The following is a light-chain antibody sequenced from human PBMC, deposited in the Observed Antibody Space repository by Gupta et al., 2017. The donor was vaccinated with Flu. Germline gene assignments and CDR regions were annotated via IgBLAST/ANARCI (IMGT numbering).Light chain of an antibody. Sequence: SYDLTQPPSVSVSPGQTARITCSGEKLSQKYASWYQQKPGQSPILVIFEDNRRPSGIPDRFSGYNAGDTATLTISESQSLDEADYFCRAWYRITAVFGGVTKLTVL. J-gene: IGLJ2*01. CDR3: RAWYRITAV. V-gene: IGLV3-1*01. CDR2: EDN. CDR1: KLSQKY.